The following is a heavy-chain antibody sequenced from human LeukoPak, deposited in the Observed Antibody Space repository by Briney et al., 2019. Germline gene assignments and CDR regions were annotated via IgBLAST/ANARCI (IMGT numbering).Heavy chain of an antibody. D-gene: IGHD1-26*01. CDR2: ISAYNGNT. CDR3: ASFPPGGSGSYYGY. CDR1: GYTFTSYG. J-gene: IGHJ4*02. V-gene: IGHV1-18*01. Sequence: ASVKVSCKASGYTFTSYGISWVRQAPGQGLEWMGWISAYNGNTNYAQKLQGRVTMTTDTSTCTAYMELRSLRSDDTAVYYCASFPPGGSGSYYGYWGQGTLVTVSS.